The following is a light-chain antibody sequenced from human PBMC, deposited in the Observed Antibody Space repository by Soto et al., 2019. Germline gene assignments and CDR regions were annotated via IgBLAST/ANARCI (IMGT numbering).Light chain of an antibody. CDR3: QQYNNWPQIT. Sequence: EIVMTQSPPTLSVSSVEIATLSCRASQSVSSDLAWYHQKAGQAPRLLIYGASTRATGIPARFSGSGYGTEFTLTINSLQSEDFAVYYCQQYNNWPQITFGQGTRLE. CDR2: GAS. CDR1: QSVSSD. V-gene: IGKV3-15*01. J-gene: IGKJ5*01.